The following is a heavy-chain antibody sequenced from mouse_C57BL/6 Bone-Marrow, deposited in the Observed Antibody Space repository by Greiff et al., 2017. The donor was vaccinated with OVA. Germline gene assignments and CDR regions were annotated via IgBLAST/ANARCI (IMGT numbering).Heavy chain of an antibody. V-gene: IGHV2-9*01. Sequence: VQLKESGPGLVAPSQSLSITCTVSGFSLTSYGVDWVRPPPGKGLEWLGVIWGGGSTNYTSALMSRLSISKDNSKSQVFLKMNSLQTDDTAMYYCAKEGYYGSSPSYWYFDVWGTGTTVTVSS. CDR1: GFSLTSYG. CDR2: IWGGGST. D-gene: IGHD1-1*01. J-gene: IGHJ1*03. CDR3: AKEGYYGSSPSYWYFDV.